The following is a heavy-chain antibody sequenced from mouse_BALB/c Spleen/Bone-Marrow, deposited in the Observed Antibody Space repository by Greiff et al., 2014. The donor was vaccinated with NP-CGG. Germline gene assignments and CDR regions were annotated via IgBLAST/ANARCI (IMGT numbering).Heavy chain of an antibody. CDR2: IDPANGNT. CDR3: ATLTTVVDAMDY. J-gene: IGHJ4*01. Sequence: EVQLQQPGAELVKPGASVKLSCTASGFNIKDTYMHWVKQRPEQGLEWIGRIDPANGNTKYDPKFQGKATITADTSSNTAYLQLSSLTSEDTAVYYCATLTTVVDAMDYWGQGTSVTVSS. D-gene: IGHD1-1*01. CDR1: GFNIKDTY. V-gene: IGHV14-3*02.